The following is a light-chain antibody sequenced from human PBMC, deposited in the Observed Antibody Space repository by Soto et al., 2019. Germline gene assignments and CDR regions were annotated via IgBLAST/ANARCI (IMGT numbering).Light chain of an antibody. V-gene: IGLV2-14*01. CDR3: SSFTSSNTWV. CDR1: SSDVGRYNY. Sequence: QSALTQPASVSGSPGQSITISCTGTSSDVGRYNYVSWYQQHPGKAPKLMIFEVTNRPSGVSDRFSGSKSANAAYLTISGLQAEDDSDYYCSSFTSSNTWVFGGGTKVTVL. J-gene: IGLJ3*02. CDR2: EVT.